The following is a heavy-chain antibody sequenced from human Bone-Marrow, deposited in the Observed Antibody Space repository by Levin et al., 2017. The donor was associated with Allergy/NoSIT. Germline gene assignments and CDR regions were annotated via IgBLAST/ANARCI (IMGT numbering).Heavy chain of an antibody. D-gene: IGHD5-18*01. CDR2: IRSKANSYAT. Sequence: GGSLRLSCAASGFTFSGSAMHWVRQASGKGLEWVGRIRSKANSYATAYAASVKGRFTISRDDSKNTAYLQMNSLKTEDTAVYYCTSGYMREPTAKLDYWGQGTLVTVSS. CDR1: GFTFSGSA. CDR3: TSGYMREPTAKLDY. J-gene: IGHJ4*02. V-gene: IGHV3-73*01.